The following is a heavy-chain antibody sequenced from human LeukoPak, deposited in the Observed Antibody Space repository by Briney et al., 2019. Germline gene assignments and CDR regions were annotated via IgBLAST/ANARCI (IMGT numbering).Heavy chain of an antibody. CDR2: IKQDGSEK. Sequence: PGGSLRLSCAASGXTFTSYWMSWVRQAPGKGLEWVANIKQDGSEKYYVASVKGRFTISRDNAKNSLYLQMNSLRAEDTAVYYCARDPSNTSGRYPYFDSWGQGTLVTVSS. V-gene: IGHV3-7*05. J-gene: IGHJ4*02. D-gene: IGHD6-19*01. CDR3: ARDPSNTSGRYPYFDS. CDR1: GXTFTSYW.